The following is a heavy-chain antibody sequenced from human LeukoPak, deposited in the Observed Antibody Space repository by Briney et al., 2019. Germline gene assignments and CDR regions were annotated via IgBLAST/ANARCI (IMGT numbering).Heavy chain of an antibody. CDR1: GFTFSSYA. CDR2: ISGSGGST. J-gene: IGHJ4*02. CDR3: AKDQSYSSGWYDY. D-gene: IGHD6-19*01. Sequence: PGGSLRLSCAASGFTFSSYAMSWVRQAPGKGLEWVSAISGSGGSTYHADSVKGRFTISRDNSKNTLSLQMNSLRAEDTAVYYCAKDQSYSSGWYDYWGQGTLVTVSS. V-gene: IGHV3-23*01.